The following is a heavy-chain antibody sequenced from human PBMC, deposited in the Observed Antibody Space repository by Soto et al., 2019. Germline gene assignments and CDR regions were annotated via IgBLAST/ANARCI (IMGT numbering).Heavy chain of an antibody. CDR2: IYYSGST. J-gene: IGHJ5*02. D-gene: IGHD6-13*01. Sequence: QLQLQESGPGLVKPSETLSLTCTVSGGSISSSSYYWGWIRQPPGKGLEWIGSIYYSGSTYYNPSLKSRVTISVDTSRTQFSLKLSSVTAADTAVYYCARHSTGSSRPRPFDPWGQGTLVTVSS. CDR3: ARHSTGSSRPRPFDP. CDR1: GGSISSSSYY. V-gene: IGHV4-39*01.